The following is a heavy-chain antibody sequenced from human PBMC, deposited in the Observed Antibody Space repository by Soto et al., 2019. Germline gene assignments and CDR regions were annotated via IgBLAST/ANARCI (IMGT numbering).Heavy chain of an antibody. D-gene: IGHD2-2*02. CDR2: INPNSGGT. J-gene: IGHJ6*02. V-gene: IGHV1-2*02. CDR1: GYTFSVYY. Sequence: ASVKVSCKASGYTFSVYYIHWLRQAPGQGLEWMGWINPNSGGTNYAQKFQGRVTVTRDTPTSTAYMELSRLTSDDTAVYYCARSLTEGYCTITGCYTRPLYGMDVWGQGTTVTFSS. CDR3: ARSLTEGYCTITGCYTRPLYGMDV.